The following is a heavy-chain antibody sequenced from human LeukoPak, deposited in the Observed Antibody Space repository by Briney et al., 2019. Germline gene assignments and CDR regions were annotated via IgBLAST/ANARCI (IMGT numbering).Heavy chain of an antibody. CDR1: GYSFTSYG. CDR3: ARPHSSGWYLGLWL. CDR2: ISTYNGNT. V-gene: IGHV1-18*01. D-gene: IGHD6-19*01. Sequence: ASVKVSCKACGYSFTSYGISWVRQAPGQGLEWMGWISTYNGNTNYAQKLQGRVTMATDTSTTTAYMELRSLTSDDTAVYYCARPHSSGWYLGLWLWGQGTLVTVSP. J-gene: IGHJ4*02.